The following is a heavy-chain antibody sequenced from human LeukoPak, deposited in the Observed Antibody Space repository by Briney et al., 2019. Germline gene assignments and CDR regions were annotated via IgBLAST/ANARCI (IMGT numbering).Heavy chain of an antibody. CDR3: VKDDYGSIPGCVIDALVV. V-gene: IGHV3-23*01. CDR2: ITRSGQNT. CDR1: GFPFGDFA. D-gene: IGHD4-17*01. J-gene: IGHJ3*01. Sequence: PGGSLRLSCAASGFPFGDFAMTWVRQVPGGRLQWVSTITRSGQNTYYADSVKGRFTISRDDYKGMLYLQMNSLRAEDTAMYYCVKDDYGSIPGCVIDALVVWGQGKVVTVSS.